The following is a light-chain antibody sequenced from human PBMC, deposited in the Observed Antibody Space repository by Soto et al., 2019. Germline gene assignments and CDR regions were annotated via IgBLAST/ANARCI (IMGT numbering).Light chain of an antibody. Sequence: QSALTQPPSASRSPGQSVTISCTGTSSDVGGYNYVSWYQQHPGKAPKLMIYEVSRRPSGVPDRFSGSKSGNTASLTVSGLQAEDEADYYCSSYFGLFCGGTKLTVL. J-gene: IGLJ2*01. CDR1: SSDVGGYNY. V-gene: IGLV2-8*01. CDR2: EVS. CDR3: SSYFGL.